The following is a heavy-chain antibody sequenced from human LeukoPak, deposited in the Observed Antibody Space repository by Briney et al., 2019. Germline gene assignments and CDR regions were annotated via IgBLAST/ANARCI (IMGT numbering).Heavy chain of an antibody. V-gene: IGHV3-30*03. CDR3: ATEMATFGRSRSWDY. Sequence: GGSLRLSCAASGFTFSNYYMTWFRQAPGKGLEWVAVISYDGSNKYYADSVKGRFTISRDNSKNTLHLQMNSLRAEDTAVYYCATEMATFGRSRSWDYWGQGTLVTVSS. CDR1: GFTFSNYY. J-gene: IGHJ4*02. CDR2: ISYDGSNK. D-gene: IGHD5-24*01.